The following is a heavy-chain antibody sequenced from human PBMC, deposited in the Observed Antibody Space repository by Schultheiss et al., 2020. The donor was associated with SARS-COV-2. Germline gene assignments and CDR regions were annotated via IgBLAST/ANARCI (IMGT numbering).Heavy chain of an antibody. CDR1: GGSFSGYY. D-gene: IGHD5-12*01. CDR3: AKAVTGPTEFVDIVATILRESYYYYYMDV. V-gene: IGHV4-34*01. Sequence: SETLSLTCTVSGGSFSGYYWSWIRQPPGKGLAWIGEINHSGSTNYNPSLKSRVTISVDTSKNQFSLKLSSVTAADTAVYYCAKAVTGPTEFVDIVATILRESYYYYYMDVWGKGTTVTVSS. J-gene: IGHJ6*03. CDR2: INHSGST.